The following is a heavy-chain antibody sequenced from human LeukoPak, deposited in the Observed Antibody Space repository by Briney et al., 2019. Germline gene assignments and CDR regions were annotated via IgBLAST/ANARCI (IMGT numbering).Heavy chain of an antibody. J-gene: IGHJ4*02. D-gene: IGHD6-13*01. CDR1: GYTFTSYG. CDR2: INPNSGGT. CDR3: ARDHRGSCYLGY. Sequence: ASVKLSCKASGYTFTSYGISWVRRAPGQGLEWMGWINPNSGGTNYAQKFQGRVTMTRDKSISTAYMELSRLRSDDTAVYYCARDHRGSCYLGYWGQGTLVTVSS. V-gene: IGHV1-2*02.